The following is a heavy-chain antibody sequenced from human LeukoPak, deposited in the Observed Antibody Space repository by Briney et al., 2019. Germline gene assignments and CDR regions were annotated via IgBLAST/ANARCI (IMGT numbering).Heavy chain of an antibody. CDR1: GYTFTGYY. D-gene: IGHD2-8*01. CDR3: ARVPMTYCTNGVCLGAFDI. V-gene: IGHV1-2*02. Sequence: ASVKVSCKASGYTFTGYYMHWVRQAPGQGLEWMGWINPNSGGTNYAQKFQGRVTMTRDTSISTAYMELSRLRSDDTAVYYCARVPMTYCTNGVCLGAFDIWGQGTMVTVSS. CDR2: INPNSGGT. J-gene: IGHJ3*02.